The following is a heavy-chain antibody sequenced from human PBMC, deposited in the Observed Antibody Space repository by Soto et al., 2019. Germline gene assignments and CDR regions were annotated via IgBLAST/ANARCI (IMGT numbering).Heavy chain of an antibody. D-gene: IGHD2-15*01. Sequence: GGSLRLSCAASGFTFSRFDMSWVRQAPGKGLQWVAGISLGGGSTYYTDSVKGRFTISRDNSENTLYLQMNSLRGEDTAVYYCAKTVSIAGVAAPNFDSWGQGTLVTVSS. CDR1: GFTFSRFD. V-gene: IGHV3-23*01. CDR3: AKTVSIAGVAAPNFDS. CDR2: ISLGGGST. J-gene: IGHJ4*02.